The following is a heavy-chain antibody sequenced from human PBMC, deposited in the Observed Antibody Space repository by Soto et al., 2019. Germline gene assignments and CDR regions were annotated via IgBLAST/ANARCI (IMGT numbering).Heavy chain of an antibody. CDR3: ARDDCSGGSCYPPTGAFDI. CDR2: IIPIFGTT. J-gene: IGHJ3*02. D-gene: IGHD2-15*01. CDR1: GGTFGSNA. Sequence: SVKVSCKASGGTFGSNAISWVRQAPGQGLEWMGNIIPIFGTTKNAQNFQGRVTITADESTNTAYMELSSLTSEDTAVYYCARDDCSGGSCYPPTGAFDIWGQ. V-gene: IGHV1-69*13.